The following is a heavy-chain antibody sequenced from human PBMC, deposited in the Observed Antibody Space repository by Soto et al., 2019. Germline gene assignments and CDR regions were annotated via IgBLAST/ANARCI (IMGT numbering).Heavy chain of an antibody. J-gene: IGHJ5*02. V-gene: IGHV3-48*02. D-gene: IGHD6-6*01. CDR3: ARDGYSTSSDWPWFDP. Sequence: EAQLVESGGGLFQPGGSLRLSCAASGFTFSVYTMHGFRQSPGKGLEWIPSITSSGTTISYADSVKGRFTISRDNAKSSLFLQMDTLRDEDTAVYYCARDGYSTSSDWPWFDPLGQGTLVTVSS. CDR1: GFTFSVYT. CDR2: ITSSGTTI.